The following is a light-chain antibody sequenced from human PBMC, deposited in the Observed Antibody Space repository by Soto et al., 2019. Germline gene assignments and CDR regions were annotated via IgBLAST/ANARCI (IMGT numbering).Light chain of an antibody. Sequence: QSVLTQPASLSGSPGQSVTISCSGTTSDFVNNNYVSWYQHHPGKAPQLILFEVSNRPSGVSSRFSGSKSGNTASLIISGLQAEDEAYYYCSSYTVSTDVVFGGGTKLTVL. J-gene: IGLJ2*01. CDR2: EVS. CDR3: SSYTVSTDVV. CDR1: TSDFVNNNY. V-gene: IGLV2-14*01.